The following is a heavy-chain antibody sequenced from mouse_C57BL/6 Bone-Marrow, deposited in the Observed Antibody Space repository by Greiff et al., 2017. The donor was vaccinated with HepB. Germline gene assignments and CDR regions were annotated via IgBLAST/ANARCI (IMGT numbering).Heavy chain of an antibody. CDR3: ARGLFDY. CDR1: GFTFSDYG. V-gene: IGHV5-17*01. CDR2: ISSGSSTI. J-gene: IGHJ2*01. Sequence: EVKLMESGGGLVKPGGSLKLSCAASGFTFSDYGMHWVRQAPEQGLEWVAYISSGSSTIYYADTLKGRFTISRDNAKNTLFLQMTRLRSEDTAMYYGARGLFDYWGQGTTLTVSS.